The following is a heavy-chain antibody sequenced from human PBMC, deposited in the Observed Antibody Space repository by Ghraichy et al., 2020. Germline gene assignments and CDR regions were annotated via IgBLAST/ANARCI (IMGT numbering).Heavy chain of an antibody. CDR1: GFTFSSYA. J-gene: IGHJ4*02. V-gene: IGHV3-23*01. D-gene: IGHD6-13*01. CDR3: GKLIAATGTNY. CDR2: VSGSGGSA. Sequence: GGSLRLSCAASGFTFSSYAMSWVRQAPGKGLEYVSSVSGSGGSAYYADSVKGRFTISRDNSKNTLYLQMNSLRAEDTAVYYCGKLIAATGTNYWGQGTLVTVSS.